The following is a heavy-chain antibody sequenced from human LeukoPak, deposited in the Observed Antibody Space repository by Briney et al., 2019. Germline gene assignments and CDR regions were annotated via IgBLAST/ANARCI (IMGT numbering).Heavy chain of an antibody. Sequence: GGSLRLSCAASGFTFSSYAMHWVRQAPGKGLEYVSAIRSNGGSTYYANSVKGRFTISRDNSKNTLYLQMGSLRAEDMDVYYCAREGSGSYYKAFDYWGQGTLVTVSS. CDR3: AREGSGSYYKAFDY. D-gene: IGHD1-26*01. J-gene: IGHJ4*02. CDR2: IRSNGGST. CDR1: GFTFSSYA. V-gene: IGHV3-64*01.